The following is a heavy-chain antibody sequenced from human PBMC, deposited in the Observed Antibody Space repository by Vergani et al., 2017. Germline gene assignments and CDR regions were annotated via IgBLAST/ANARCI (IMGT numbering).Heavy chain of an antibody. J-gene: IGHJ5*02. CDR2: ISYDGSNK. CDR1: GFTFSSYA. D-gene: IGHD3-16*01. V-gene: IGHV3-30-3*01. Sequence: QVQLVESGGGVVQPGRSLRLSCAASGFTFSSYAMHWVRQAPGKGLEWVAVISYDGSNKYDADSVKGRFTISRDNSKNTLYLQMNSLRAEDTAVYYCARDRSGGSVFGFDPWGQGTLVTVSS. CDR3: ARDRSGGSVFGFDP.